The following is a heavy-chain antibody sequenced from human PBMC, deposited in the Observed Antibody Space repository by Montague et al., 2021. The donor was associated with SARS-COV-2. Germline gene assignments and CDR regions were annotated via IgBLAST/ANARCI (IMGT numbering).Heavy chain of an antibody. V-gene: IGHV4-59*02. CDR3: AGTEGSGGYREVDY. CDR2: IYHSGST. D-gene: IGHD6-19*01. J-gene: IGHJ4*02. Sequence: SETLSLTCTVSGGSVSSSYWSWILHPPGKGLVWSVYIYHSGSTDYNTPLKSRVTISVDTSKSQLSLKLTSVTAAATAENYCAGTEGSGGYREVDYWGQGTLVTVSS. CDR1: GGSVSSSY.